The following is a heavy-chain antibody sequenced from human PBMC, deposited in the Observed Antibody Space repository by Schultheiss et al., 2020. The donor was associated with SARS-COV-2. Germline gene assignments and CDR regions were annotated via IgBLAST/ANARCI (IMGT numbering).Heavy chain of an antibody. CDR2: ISGSGGST. Sequence: GGSLRLSCAASGFTFSNAWMSWVRQAPGKGLEWVSAISGSGGSTYYADSVKGRFTISRDNSKNTLYLQMNSLRAEDTAVYYCAREIGTRDDYWGQGTLVTVSS. CDR1: GFTFSNAW. CDR3: AREIGTRDDY. V-gene: IGHV3-23*01. J-gene: IGHJ4*02. D-gene: IGHD1-7*01.